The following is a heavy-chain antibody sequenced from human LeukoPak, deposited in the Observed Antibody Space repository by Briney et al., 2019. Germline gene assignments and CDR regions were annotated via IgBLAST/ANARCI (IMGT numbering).Heavy chain of an antibody. V-gene: IGHV3-48*04. CDR1: GFTFSSYW. D-gene: IGHD6-19*01. CDR3: ARVRYDSGWYDY. J-gene: IGHJ4*02. Sequence: PGGSLRLSCAASGFTFSSYWMSWVRQAPGKGLQCISHITTGGSSIFYADSVKGRFTLSRDNAKNSLYLQMNSLRAEDAAVYYCARVRYDSGWYDYWGQGAQVIVSS. CDR2: ITTGGSSI.